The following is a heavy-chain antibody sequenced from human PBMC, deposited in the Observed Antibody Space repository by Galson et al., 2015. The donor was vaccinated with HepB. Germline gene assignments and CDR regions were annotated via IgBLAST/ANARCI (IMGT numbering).Heavy chain of an antibody. Sequence: SVKVSCKASGGTFSRYAISWVRQAPGQGLEWMGGIIPIFGTANYAQKSQGRVTITADESTSTAYMELSSLRSEDTAVYYCARSITMVRGAEFDPWGQGTLVTVSS. D-gene: IGHD3-10*01. J-gene: IGHJ5*02. V-gene: IGHV1-69*13. CDR3: ARSITMVRGAEFDP. CDR2: IIPIFGTA. CDR1: GGTFSRYA.